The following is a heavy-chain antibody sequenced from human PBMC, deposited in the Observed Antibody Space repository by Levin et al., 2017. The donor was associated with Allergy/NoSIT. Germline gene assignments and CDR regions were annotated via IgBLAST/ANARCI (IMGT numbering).Heavy chain of an antibody. CDR2: INHSGST. CDR3: AREGWGYAVRGVIRPSHYYYGMDV. V-gene: IGHV4-34*01. Sequence: GSLRLSCAVYGGSFSGYYWSWIRQPPGKGLEWIGEINHSGSTNYNPSLKSRVTISVDTSKNQFSLKLSSVTAADTAVYYCAREGWGYAVRGVIRPSHYYYGMDVWGQGTTVTVSS. J-gene: IGHJ6*02. CDR1: GGSFSGYY. D-gene: IGHD3-10*01.